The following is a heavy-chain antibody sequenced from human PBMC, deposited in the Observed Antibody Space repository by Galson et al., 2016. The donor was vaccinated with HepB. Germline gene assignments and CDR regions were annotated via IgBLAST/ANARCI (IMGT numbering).Heavy chain of an antibody. CDR1: GFTFSSFE. Sequence: SLRLSCAASGFTFSSFEMNWVRQAPGKGLERLSYISSSGTTIYYADSVKGRFTISRDNARNSLYLQMNSLRVEDTAVYYCAGDLVYPGDYGKYYYYGMDVWGQGTTVTVSS. CDR2: ISSSGTTI. D-gene: IGHD4-17*01. V-gene: IGHV3-48*03. J-gene: IGHJ6*01. CDR3: AGDLVYPGDYGKYYYYGMDV.